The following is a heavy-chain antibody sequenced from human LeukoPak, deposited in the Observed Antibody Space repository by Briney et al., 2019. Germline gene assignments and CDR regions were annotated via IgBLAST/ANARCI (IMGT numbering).Heavy chain of an antibody. J-gene: IGHJ4*02. CDR2: TRNKANSYTT. Sequence: GGSLRLSCAASGFTFSTYSMNWVRQAPGKGLEWVGRTRNKANSYTTEYAASVKGRFTISRDDSKNSLYLQMNSLKTEDTAVYYCVGRLGYWGQGTLVTVSS. CDR1: GFTFSTYS. V-gene: IGHV3-72*01. CDR3: VGRLGY. D-gene: IGHD3-3*01.